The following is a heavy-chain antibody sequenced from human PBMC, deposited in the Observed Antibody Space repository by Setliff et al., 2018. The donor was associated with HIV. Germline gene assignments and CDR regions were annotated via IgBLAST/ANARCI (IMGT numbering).Heavy chain of an antibody. CDR1: GYTFISYD. J-gene: IGHJ4*02. CDR2: INPNSNDI. CDR3: ARGSEDYYDSSGYGF. D-gene: IGHD3-22*01. V-gene: IGHV1-8*01. Sequence: ASVKVSCKASGYTFISYDINWVRQATGQGLEWMGWINPNSNDIAYAQKLQGRVTMTRNTSIATAYMELSNLRSEDTAVYYCARGSEDYYDSSGYGFWGQGTLVTV.